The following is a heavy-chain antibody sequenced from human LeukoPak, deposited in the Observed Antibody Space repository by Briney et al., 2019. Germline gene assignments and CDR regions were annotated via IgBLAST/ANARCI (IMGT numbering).Heavy chain of an antibody. CDR3: ARVDTAMVIDY. J-gene: IGHJ4*02. CDR1: GGTFSSYA. D-gene: IGHD5-18*01. Sequence: SVKVSCKASGGTFSSYAISWVRQAPGQGLERMGRIIPILGIANYAQKFQGRVTITADKSTSTAYMELSSLRSEDTAVYYCARVDTAMVIDYWGQGTLVTVSS. CDR2: IIPILGIA. V-gene: IGHV1-69*04.